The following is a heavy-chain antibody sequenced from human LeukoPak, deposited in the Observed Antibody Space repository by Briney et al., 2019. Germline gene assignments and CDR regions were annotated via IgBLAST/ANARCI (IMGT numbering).Heavy chain of an antibody. Sequence: PGGSLRLSCAASGFTVSSNYMSWVRQAPGKGLEWVSVIYSGGSTYYADSVKGRFTISRDNAKNSLYLQMNSLRAEDTAVYYCAKGAQGYCSGASCYPLDYWGQGTLVTVSS. CDR1: GFTVSSNY. J-gene: IGHJ4*02. CDR2: IYSGGST. V-gene: IGHV3-53*01. D-gene: IGHD2-15*01. CDR3: AKGAQGYCSGASCYPLDY.